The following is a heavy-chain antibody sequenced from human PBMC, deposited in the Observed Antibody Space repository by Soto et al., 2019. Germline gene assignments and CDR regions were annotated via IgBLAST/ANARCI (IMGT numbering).Heavy chain of an antibody. CDR2: IIPIFGTA. CDR1: GVTFNSYA. J-gene: IGHJ5*02. D-gene: IGHD6-13*01. Sequence: ASVKDSWKVSGVTFNSYAISWVRQAPGQGLEWMGGIIPIFGTANYAQKFQGRVTITADESTSTAYMELSSLRSEDTAVYYCARVRSSRLGFDPWGQGTLVTVSS. CDR3: ARVRSSRLGFDP. V-gene: IGHV1-69*13.